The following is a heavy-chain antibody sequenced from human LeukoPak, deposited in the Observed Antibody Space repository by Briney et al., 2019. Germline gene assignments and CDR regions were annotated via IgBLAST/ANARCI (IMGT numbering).Heavy chain of an antibody. CDR2: INSDGSIT. V-gene: IGHV3-74*01. CDR1: GFTFTTYW. Sequence: GGSLRLSCAASGFTFTTYWMHWVRQAPGKGLVWVSHINSDGSITSYADSVKGRFTISRDNAKNTLYPQMNSLRAEDTAVYYCARDAVDTANAVWGQGTTVTVSS. D-gene: IGHD5-18*01. CDR3: ARDAVDTANAV. J-gene: IGHJ6*02.